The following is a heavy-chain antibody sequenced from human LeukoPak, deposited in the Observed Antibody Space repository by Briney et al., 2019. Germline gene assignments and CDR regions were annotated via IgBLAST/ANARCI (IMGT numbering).Heavy chain of an antibody. D-gene: IGHD6-6*01. CDR2: IYYSGST. V-gene: IGHV4-61*01. Sequence: SETLSLTCTVSGGSVSSGSYYWSWIRQPPGKGLEWIGYIYYSGSTNYNPSLKSRVTMSLDTSKKQFSLKLSSVTAADTAVYYCARDIAARYFDYWGQGTLVTVSS. CDR3: ARDIAARYFDY. J-gene: IGHJ4*02. CDR1: GGSVSSGSYY.